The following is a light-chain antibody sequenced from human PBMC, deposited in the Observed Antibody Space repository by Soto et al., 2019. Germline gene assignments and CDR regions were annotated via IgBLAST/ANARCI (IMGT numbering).Light chain of an antibody. CDR1: HSINKY. J-gene: IGKJ2*01. Sequence: IPMTQSPSSLSASVGDRVIITCRSDHSINKYLNWYQQRPGKVPKLLIYAASTLQSGVPSRFSGSGSGRVFTLTINSLQPADFATYYCQQSYSTLGTFGRGTRVEI. CDR2: AAS. CDR3: QQSYSTLGT. V-gene: IGKV1-39*01.